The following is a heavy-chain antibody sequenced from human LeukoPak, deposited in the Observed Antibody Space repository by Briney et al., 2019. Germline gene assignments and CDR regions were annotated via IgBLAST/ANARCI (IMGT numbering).Heavy chain of an antibody. CDR1: GFTFRTYG. CDR2: TWFDGRNK. CDR3: ARSVAGKGELDY. D-gene: IGHD6-19*01. V-gene: IGHV3-33*01. J-gene: IGHJ4*02. Sequence: PGGSLRLSCVASGFTFRTYGMHWVRQAPGKGLEWVAVTWFDGRNKYYADSVKDRFNISRDNSKNTLYLQMNSLRAEDTAMYYCARSVAGKGELDYWGQGILVTVSS.